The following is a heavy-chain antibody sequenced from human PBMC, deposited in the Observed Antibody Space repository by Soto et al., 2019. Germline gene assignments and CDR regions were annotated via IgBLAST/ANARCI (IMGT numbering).Heavy chain of an antibody. J-gene: IGHJ4*02. V-gene: IGHV4-30-4*08. CDR2: IHNSGSP. CDR1: GASIQYGGFF. Sequence: SETLSLTCSVSGASIQYGGFFWSWIRQSPGKGLEWIGHIHNSGSPYNNPSLRSRVSISADTSMNEFSLALTSVTAADTAVYYCARVGGFGATTIDYWGQGTLVTVSS. D-gene: IGHD3-10*01. CDR3: ARVGGFGATTIDY.